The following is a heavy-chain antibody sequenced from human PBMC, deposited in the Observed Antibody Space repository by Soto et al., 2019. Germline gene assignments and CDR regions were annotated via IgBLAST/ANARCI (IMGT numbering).Heavy chain of an antibody. CDR3: TKDPILVGATEYDAFDI. Sequence: EVQLVESGGGLVQPGGSLRLSCAASGFTFSNAWMNWVRQAPGKGLEWVGRIKSKTDGGTTDYAAPVKGRFTISRDDSKNTLYLQMNSLKTEDTAVYYCTKDPILVGATEYDAFDIWGQGTMVTVSS. V-gene: IGHV3-15*07. CDR2: IKSKTDGGTT. J-gene: IGHJ3*02. CDR1: GFTFSNAW. D-gene: IGHD1-26*01.